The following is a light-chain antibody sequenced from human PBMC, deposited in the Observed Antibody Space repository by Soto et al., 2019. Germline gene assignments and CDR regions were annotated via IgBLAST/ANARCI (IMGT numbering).Light chain of an antibody. J-gene: IGKJ1*01. CDR2: GAS. CDR3: QQYNTFWT. Sequence: DIQMTQSPATLSASVGDRVTITCRASQNIYTWLAWYQQKPGKAPKLLIYGASSLETGVPSRFSGSGSGTEFTLTISSLQPDDFATYYCQQYNTFWTFGQGTKVDIK. CDR1: QNIYTW. V-gene: IGKV1-5*03.